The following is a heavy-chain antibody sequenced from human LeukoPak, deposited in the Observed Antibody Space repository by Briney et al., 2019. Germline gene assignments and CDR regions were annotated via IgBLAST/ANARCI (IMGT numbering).Heavy chain of an antibody. D-gene: IGHD6-13*01. Sequence: PGGSLRLSCAASGFSFSSYSMNWVRQAPGKGLVWVSSIDFSSTYIYNADSVKGRFTTSRDNAKNSLDLQMNSLRAEDMALYYCAKDVGGYSSWYDYWGQGTLVTVSS. CDR3: AKDVGGYSSWYDY. J-gene: IGHJ4*02. V-gene: IGHV3-21*04. CDR2: IDFSSTYI. CDR1: GFSFSSYS.